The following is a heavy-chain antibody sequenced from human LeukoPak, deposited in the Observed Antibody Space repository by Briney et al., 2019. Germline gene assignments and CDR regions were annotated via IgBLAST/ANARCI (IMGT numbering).Heavy chain of an antibody. CDR1: GYTFTGYY. CDR2: INPSSGGT. CDR3: ARDPFGKSYYYDSSGYFDY. D-gene: IGHD3-22*01. V-gene: IGHV1-2*02. J-gene: IGHJ4*02. Sequence: GASVKVSCKASGYTFTGYYMHWVRQAPGQGLEWMGWINPSSGGTNYAQKFQGRVTMTRDTSISTAYMELSRLRSDDTAVYYCARDPFGKSYYYDSSGYFDYWGQGTLVTVSS.